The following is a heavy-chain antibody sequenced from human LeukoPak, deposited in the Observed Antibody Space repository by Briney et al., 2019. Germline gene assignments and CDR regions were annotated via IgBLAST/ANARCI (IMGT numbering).Heavy chain of an antibody. Sequence: ASVKVSCKASGYTFTGYYMHWVRQAPGQGLEGMGWINPNSGGTNYAQKFQGRVTMTRDTSISTAYMELSRLRSDDTAVYYCARDLRLGELSLYYFDYWGQGTLVTVSS. D-gene: IGHD3-16*02. J-gene: IGHJ4*02. CDR1: GYTFTGYY. CDR3: ARDLRLGELSLYYFDY. CDR2: INPNSGGT. V-gene: IGHV1-2*02.